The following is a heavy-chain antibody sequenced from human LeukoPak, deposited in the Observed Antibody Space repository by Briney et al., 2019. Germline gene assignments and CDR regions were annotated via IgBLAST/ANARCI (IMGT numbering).Heavy chain of an antibody. Sequence: PGGSLRLSCAASGFTFSSHAMNWVRQAPGKGLEWVSYISISSSSVYYADSVKGRFTISRDNAKNSLYLQMNSLRAEDTAVYYCAKERIPIAVAPQDYFDYWGQGTLVTVSS. CDR1: GFTFSSHA. J-gene: IGHJ4*02. CDR2: ISISSSSV. V-gene: IGHV3-48*04. CDR3: AKERIPIAVAPQDYFDY. D-gene: IGHD6-19*01.